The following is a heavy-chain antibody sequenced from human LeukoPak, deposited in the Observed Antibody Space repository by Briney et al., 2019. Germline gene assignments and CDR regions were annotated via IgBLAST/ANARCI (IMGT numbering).Heavy chain of an antibody. D-gene: IGHD3-22*01. V-gene: IGHV4-39*07. CDR2: VFSSGST. CDR3: ARVSYYDSSGYYSDRSWYYYYMDV. Sequence: PSETLSLTCTVSGGSISSSSYYWGWIRQPPGKGLEWIGRVFSSGSTNYNPSLKSRATISIDTSKNQFSLKLSSVTAADTAVYYCARVSYYDSSGYYSDRSWYYYYMDVWGKGTTVTISS. J-gene: IGHJ6*03. CDR1: GGSISSSSYY.